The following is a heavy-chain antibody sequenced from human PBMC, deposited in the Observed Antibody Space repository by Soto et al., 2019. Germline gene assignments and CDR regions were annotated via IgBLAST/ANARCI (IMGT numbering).Heavy chain of an antibody. D-gene: IGHD3-9*01. Sequence: GGSLRLSCAASGFTFSSYAMHWVRQAPGKGLEWVAVISYDGSNKYYADSVKGRFTISRDNSKNTLYLQMNSLRAEDTAVYYCAREDDYDILTGYFDYWGQGTLVTVSS. CDR1: GFTFSSYA. CDR3: AREDDYDILTGYFDY. CDR2: ISYDGSNK. J-gene: IGHJ4*02. V-gene: IGHV3-30-3*01.